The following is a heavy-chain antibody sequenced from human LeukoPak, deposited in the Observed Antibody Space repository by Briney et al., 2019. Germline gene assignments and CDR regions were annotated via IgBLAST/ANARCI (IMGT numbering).Heavy chain of an antibody. CDR1: GYSFTSYW. Sequence: GESLKISCKGSGYSFTSYWIGWVRQMPGKGLEWMGIIYPVDSDTRYSPSFQGQVTISAGKSITTAYLQWSSLKASDTAMYYCAINYDFWSGSSLYGMDVWGQGTTVTVSS. D-gene: IGHD3-3*01. V-gene: IGHV5-51*01. CDR3: AINYDFWSGSSLYGMDV. J-gene: IGHJ6*02. CDR2: IYPVDSDT.